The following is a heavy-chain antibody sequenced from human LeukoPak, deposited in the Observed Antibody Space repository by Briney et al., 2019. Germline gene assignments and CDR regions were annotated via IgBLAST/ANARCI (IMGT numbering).Heavy chain of an antibody. D-gene: IGHD6-19*01. CDR2: INPSGGST. J-gene: IGHJ4*02. CDR1: GYTFTNYY. CDR3: ATPRGIAVAGTALGY. V-gene: IGHV1-46*01. Sequence: ASVKVSCKASGYTFTNYYMHWVRQAPGQGLEWMGIINPSGGSTSYAQKFQGRVTMTRDTSTSTVYMELSSLRSEDTAVYYCATPRGIAVAGTALGYWGQGTLVTVSS.